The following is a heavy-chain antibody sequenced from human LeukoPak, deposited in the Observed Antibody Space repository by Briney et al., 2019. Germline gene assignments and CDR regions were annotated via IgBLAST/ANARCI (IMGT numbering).Heavy chain of an antibody. CDR2: ISSSN. J-gene: IGHJ4*02. CDR1: GFTFSNYA. Sequence: PGGSLRLSCAASGFTFSNYAMSWVRQAPGKGLEWVSSISSSNDYADSVKGRFTISRDNSKNTLYLQMHSLRAEDTAVYYCAKGGNYYHFDYWGQGTLVTVSS. D-gene: IGHD3-10*01. V-gene: IGHV3-23*01. CDR3: AKGGNYYHFDY.